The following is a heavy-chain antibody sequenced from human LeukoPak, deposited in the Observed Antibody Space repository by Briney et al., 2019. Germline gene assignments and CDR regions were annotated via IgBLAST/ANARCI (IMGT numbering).Heavy chain of an antibody. V-gene: IGHV3-48*03. D-gene: IGHD3-22*01. CDR2: ISSSGSTI. J-gene: IGHJ4*02. Sequence: PGGSLRLSCAASGFTFSSYEMNWVRQAPGKGLEWVSYISSSGSTIYYADSVKGRFTISRDNAKNSLYLQMNSLRAEDTAVYYCARDPYTYYYDSSGASGYFDYWGQGTLVTVSS. CDR1: GFTFSSYE. CDR3: ARDPYTYYYDSSGASGYFDY.